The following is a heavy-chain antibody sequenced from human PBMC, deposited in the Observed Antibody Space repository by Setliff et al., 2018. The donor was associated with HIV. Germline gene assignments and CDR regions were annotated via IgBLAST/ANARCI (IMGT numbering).Heavy chain of an antibody. Sequence: SETLSLTCTVSGGSISTYYLTWIRQPAGKGLEWIGRIFASGSTNYNPSLKSRVTMSVDTSKNQFSLRLSSVAAADTAVYYCVGGLRSRSQGHFDYWGQGTLVTVSS. D-gene: IGHD5-12*01. J-gene: IGHJ4*02. V-gene: IGHV4-4*07. CDR2: IFASGST. CDR3: VGGLRSRSQGHFDY. CDR1: GGSISTYY.